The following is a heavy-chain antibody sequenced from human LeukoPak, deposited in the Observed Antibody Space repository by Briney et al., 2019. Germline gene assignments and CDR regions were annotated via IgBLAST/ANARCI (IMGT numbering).Heavy chain of an antibody. CDR2: IRYDGSNK. V-gene: IGHV3-30*02. J-gene: IGHJ4*02. CDR1: GFTFSSYG. CDR3: AKGYGSGSSSSDY. Sequence: GGSLRLSCAASGFTFSSYGMHCVRQAPGKGLEWVALIRYDGSNKYYADSVKGRFTISRDNSKHTLNLQMNSLRVEDTAVYYCAKGYGSGSSSSDYWGQGTLVTVSS. D-gene: IGHD3-10*01.